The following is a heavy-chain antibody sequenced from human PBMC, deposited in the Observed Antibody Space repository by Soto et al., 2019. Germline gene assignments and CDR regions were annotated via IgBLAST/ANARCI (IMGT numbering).Heavy chain of an antibody. CDR2: IVPMFGSV. J-gene: IGHJ6*02. V-gene: IGHV1-69*01. Sequence: QVQLVQSGAEVKKPGSSVKVFCKASGGTFSNYGISWVRQAPGQGLEWMGGIVPMFGSVKYAQNFQDRVTITADESTNTAYMELSSLRSEDTAVYYCARDGYSYVPVNYGMDVWGQGTTVTVSS. CDR1: GGTFSNYG. CDR3: ARDGYSYVPVNYGMDV. D-gene: IGHD5-18*01.